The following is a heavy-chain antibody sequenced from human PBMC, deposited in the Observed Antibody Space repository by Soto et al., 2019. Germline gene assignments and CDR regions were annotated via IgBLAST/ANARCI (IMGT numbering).Heavy chain of an antibody. Sequence: TGGSLRLSCAASGFTFSIYSVNWVRQAPGKGLEWVSYIMPGSSHIFYADSVKGRFTISRDNSKNTLYLQMNSLRAEDTAVYYCAKEKISTSCCNWFDPWGQGTLVTVSS. V-gene: IGHV3-48*01. CDR3: AKEKISTSCCNWFDP. CDR1: GFTFSIYS. CDR2: IMPGSSHI. J-gene: IGHJ5*02. D-gene: IGHD2-2*01.